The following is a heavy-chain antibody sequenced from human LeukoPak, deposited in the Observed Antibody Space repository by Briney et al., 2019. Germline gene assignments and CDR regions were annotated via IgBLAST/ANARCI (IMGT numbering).Heavy chain of an antibody. V-gene: IGHV3-7*01. CDR3: ARAGGTSWADY. Sequence: PGGSLRLSCAASGFTFRDYWMTWVRQAPGKGLEWVANVKQDGTEKSYVDSVKGRFTISRDNGKNSLYLQMNSLRVEDTAIYYCARAGGTSWADYWGQGTLVTVSS. J-gene: IGHJ4*02. CDR1: GFTFRDYW. CDR2: VKQDGTEK. D-gene: IGHD6-13*01.